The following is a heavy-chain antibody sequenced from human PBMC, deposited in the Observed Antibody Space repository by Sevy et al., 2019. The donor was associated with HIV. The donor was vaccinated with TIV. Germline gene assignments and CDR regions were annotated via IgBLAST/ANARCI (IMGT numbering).Heavy chain of an antibody. D-gene: IGHD6-6*01. CDR3: EKEDRGGYSSSSGPDY. J-gene: IGHJ4*02. CDR2: IRYVGSNK. CDR1: GFTFSSYG. V-gene: IGHV3-30*02. Sequence: GGSLRLSCAASGFTFSSYGMHWVRQAPGKGLEWVAFIRYVGSNKYYADSVKGRFTISRDNSKNTLYLQMNSLRAEDTAVYYCEKEDRGGYSSSSGPDYWGQGTLVTVSS.